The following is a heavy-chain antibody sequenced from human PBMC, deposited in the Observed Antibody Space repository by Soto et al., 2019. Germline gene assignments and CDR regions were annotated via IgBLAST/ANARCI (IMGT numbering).Heavy chain of an antibody. Sequence: QITLKESGPTLVKPTQTLTLTCTFSGFSLSTTGVGVGWIRQPPGKALEWLALIYWDDDKRYSPSLQSRLTITKDTSKNRVVLTMTDMDPVDAATYYCAHRRKSSYGYLNYFDYWGQGTLVTVSS. V-gene: IGHV2-5*02. J-gene: IGHJ4*02. CDR3: AHRRKSSYGYLNYFDY. CDR1: GFSLSTTGVG. CDR2: IYWDDDK. D-gene: IGHD5-18*01.